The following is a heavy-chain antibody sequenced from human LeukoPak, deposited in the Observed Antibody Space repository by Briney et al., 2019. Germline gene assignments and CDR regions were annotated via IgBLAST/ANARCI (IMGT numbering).Heavy chain of an antibody. CDR2: ISAYNGNT. Sequence: ASVKVSCKASGYTFTSYGISWVRQAPGQGPEWMGWISAYNGNTNYAQKLQGRVTMTTDTSTSTAYMELRSLRSDDTAVYYCARGGGTGRDYYYYGMDVWGKGTTVTVSS. D-gene: IGHD3/OR15-3a*01. V-gene: IGHV1-18*04. J-gene: IGHJ6*04. CDR1: GYTFTSYG. CDR3: ARGGGTGRDYYYYGMDV.